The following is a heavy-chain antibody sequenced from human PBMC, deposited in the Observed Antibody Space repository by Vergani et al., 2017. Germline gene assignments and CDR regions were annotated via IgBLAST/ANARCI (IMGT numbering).Heavy chain of an antibody. CDR1: GDSISSGVYY. CDR2: IYSTGST. J-gene: IGHJ3*01. Sequence: QVQLQESGPGLVKPSQTLSLTCSVSGDSISSGVYYWNWIRQHPGKGLEWIGYIYSTGSTYYNPSLKSRVTISVDTSKNQFSLKLSSVTAADTAVYYCARDLRNAYDAFDLWGQGTMVTVSS. V-gene: IGHV4-30-4*01. CDR3: ARDLRNAYDAFDL. D-gene: IGHD1-14*01.